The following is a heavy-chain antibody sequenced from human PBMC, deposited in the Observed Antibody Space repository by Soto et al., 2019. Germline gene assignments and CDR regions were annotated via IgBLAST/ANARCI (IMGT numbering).Heavy chain of an antibody. J-gene: IGHJ5*02. Sequence: EVQLVESGGGLVQPGGSLRLSCAASGFTFSSYWMSWVRQAPGKGLEWVANIKQDGSEKYYVDSVKGRFTISRDNAKNSLYLQMNSLRAEDTAVYYCARETQDGVRGAKNWFDPWGQGTLVTVSS. D-gene: IGHD3-10*01. CDR2: IKQDGSEK. V-gene: IGHV3-7*01. CDR3: ARETQDGVRGAKNWFDP. CDR1: GFTFSSYW.